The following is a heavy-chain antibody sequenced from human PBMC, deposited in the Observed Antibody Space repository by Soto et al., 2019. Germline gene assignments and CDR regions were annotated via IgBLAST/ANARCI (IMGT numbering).Heavy chain of an antibody. V-gene: IGHV3-53*01. CDR3: ARGGDTSFDY. Sequence: GGSLRLSCAVSGFTVSSNYMSWVRQAPGKGLEWVSLIYRGGGTYYADSVKGRFTISRDNSKNTLYLQMNSLRAEDTAVYYCARGGDTSFDYWGQGTLVTV. J-gene: IGHJ4*02. D-gene: IGHD1-26*01. CDR1: GFTVSSNY. CDR2: IYRGGGT.